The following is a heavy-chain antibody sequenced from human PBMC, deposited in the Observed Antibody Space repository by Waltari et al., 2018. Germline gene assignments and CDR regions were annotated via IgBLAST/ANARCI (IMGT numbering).Heavy chain of an antibody. CDR1: GFSLSTSGMC. CDR2: IDWDDDK. Sequence: VVSTQTLTLTCTFSGFSLSTSGMCVSWIRQPPGKALEWLARIDWDDDKYYSTSLKTRLTISKDTSKNQVVLTMTNMDPVDTATYYCARTVVVVAATPDYYYGMDVWGQGTTVTVSS. V-gene: IGHV2-70*11. CDR3: ARTVVVVAATPDYYYGMDV. J-gene: IGHJ6*02. D-gene: IGHD2-15*01.